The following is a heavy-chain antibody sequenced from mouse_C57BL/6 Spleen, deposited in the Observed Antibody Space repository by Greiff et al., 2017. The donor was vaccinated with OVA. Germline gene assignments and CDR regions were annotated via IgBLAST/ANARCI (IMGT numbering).Heavy chain of an antibody. CDR1: GIYITTGNYG. CDR2: IYYSGTI. V-gene: IGHV3-5*01. D-gene: IGHD4-1*01. J-gene: IGHJ2*01. Sequence: EVKLVESGPGLVKPSQTVFLTCTVTGIYITTGNYGWSWIRQFPGNKLEWIGYIYYSGTITYNPSLTNRTTITRDTPKNQFFLEMNSLTAEDTATYYCAREDWDYFDYWGQVTTLTVSS. CDR3: AREDWDYFDY.